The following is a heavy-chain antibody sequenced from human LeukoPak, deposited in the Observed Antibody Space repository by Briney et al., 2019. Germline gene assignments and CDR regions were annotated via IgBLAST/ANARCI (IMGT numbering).Heavy chain of an antibody. D-gene: IGHD3-22*01. CDR2: ISSSSYI. V-gene: IGHV3-21*01. CDR1: GFTFSSYS. CDR3: ARDPDRGGYSMFDY. J-gene: IGHJ4*02. Sequence: GGSPRLSCAASGFTFSSYSMNWVRQAPGKGLEWVSSISSSSYIYYADSVKGRFTISRDNAKNSLYLQMNSLRAEDTAVYYCARDPDRGGYSMFDYWGQGTLVTVSS.